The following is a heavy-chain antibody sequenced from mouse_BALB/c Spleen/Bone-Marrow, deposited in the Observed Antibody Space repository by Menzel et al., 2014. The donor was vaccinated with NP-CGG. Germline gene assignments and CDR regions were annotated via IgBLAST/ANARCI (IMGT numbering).Heavy chain of an antibody. Sequence: VKLQESGAELAKPGASVKMSCKASGYTFTSYWMHWIKQRPGQGLEWIGYITPSTGYIEYNQKFEDKATLTADKSSSTAYMQLSSLTSEDSAVYYCARPRFAYWGQGTLVTVSA. CDR1: GYTFTSYW. J-gene: IGHJ3*01. V-gene: IGHV1-7*01. CDR2: ITPSTGYI. CDR3: ARPRFAY.